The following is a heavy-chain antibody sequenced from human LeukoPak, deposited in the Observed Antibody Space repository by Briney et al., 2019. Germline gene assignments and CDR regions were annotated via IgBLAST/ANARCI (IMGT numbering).Heavy chain of an antibody. CDR3: AKGYTNFYYGMDL. V-gene: IGHV3-23*01. CDR1: GFTFSSYA. CDR2: ISGSGVST. D-gene: IGHD5-18*01. J-gene: IGHJ6*02. Sequence: PGGSLRLSCAASGFTFSSYAMCWVRQAPGKGLGWVSAISGSGVSTYYADSVKGRFTISRDNSKNTLYLQMNSLRAEDTAVYYCAKGYTNFYYGMDLWGQGTTVTVSS.